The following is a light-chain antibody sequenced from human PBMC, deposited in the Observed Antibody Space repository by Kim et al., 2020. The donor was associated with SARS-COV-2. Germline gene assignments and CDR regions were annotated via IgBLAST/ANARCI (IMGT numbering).Light chain of an antibody. V-gene: IGKV3D-15*01. J-gene: IGKJ2*01. Sequence: EILMTQSPATLSVSPGERATLSCRASQSVSSNLAWYQQNPGQAPRLLIYGASTRAKGIPDRFSGSESATDFTLTISRLEPEDFAVYYCQHCGASPPYTFGQGTKLEIK. CDR1: QSVSSN. CDR3: QHCGASPPYT. CDR2: GAS.